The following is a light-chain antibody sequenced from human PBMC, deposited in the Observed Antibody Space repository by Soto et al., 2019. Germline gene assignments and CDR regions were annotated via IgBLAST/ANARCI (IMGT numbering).Light chain of an antibody. J-gene: IGLJ1*01. CDR3: NSYTSSSNYV. CDR1: SSDVGTYNY. V-gene: IGLV2-14*01. Sequence: QSALTQPASVSGSPGQSITISCTGSSSDVGTYNYISWYQQNPGRAPKLIIYAVSNRPSGISDCFSGSKSDNTAYLTISVLQAEDEADYYCNSYTSSSNYVFGTGTKRAVL. CDR2: AVS.